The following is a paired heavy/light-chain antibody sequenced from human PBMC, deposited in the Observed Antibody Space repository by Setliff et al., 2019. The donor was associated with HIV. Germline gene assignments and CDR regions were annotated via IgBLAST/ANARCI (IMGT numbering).Light chain of an antibody. CDR3: QAWDSSTADVV. V-gene: IGLV3-1*01. CDR2: QDS. Sequence: SYELTQPPSVSVSPGQTASITCSGDKLGDKYACWYQQKPGQSPVLVIYQDSKRPSGIPERFSGSNSGNTATLTISGTQAMDEADYYCQAWDSSTADVVFGGGTKLTVL. CDR1: KLGDKY. J-gene: IGLJ2*01.
Heavy chain of an antibody. CDR1: GFSLSNARMG. CDR2: IFSNDEK. Sequence: QVTLKESGPVLVKPTETLTLTCTVSGFSLSNARMGVSWIRQPPGKALEWLAHIFSNDEKSYSTSLKSRLTISKDTSKSQVVLTMTNMDPVDTATYYCARIRSYCGGDCYSFDYWGQGTLVTVSS. CDR3: ARIRSYCGGDCYSFDY. D-gene: IGHD2-21*01. J-gene: IGHJ4*02. V-gene: IGHV2-26*01.